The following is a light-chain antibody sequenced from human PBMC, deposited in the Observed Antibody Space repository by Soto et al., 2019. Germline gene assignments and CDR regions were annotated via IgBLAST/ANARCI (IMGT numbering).Light chain of an antibody. Sequence: QSALTQPASVSGSPGQSITISCTGTSSDVGAYNSVSWYQQHPDKAPKLIIFSATSRTSGLSDRFSGSKSDNTASLTISGLRTEDEADYYCSSATSSSTYLFGTGTKLTVL. CDR3: SSATSSSTYL. CDR2: SAT. CDR1: SSDVGAYNS. J-gene: IGLJ1*01. V-gene: IGLV2-14*03.